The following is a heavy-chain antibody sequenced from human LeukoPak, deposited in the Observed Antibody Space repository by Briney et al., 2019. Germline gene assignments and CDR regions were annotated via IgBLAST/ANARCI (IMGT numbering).Heavy chain of an antibody. J-gene: IGHJ4*02. Sequence: PGESLRLSCAASGFTLSSYEMNWGRLAPGKGLEWISYISRTGNSIYYADSVKGRFTISRDSAKNSLYLQMNSLRAEDTAVYYCARGPYSSNWYVDYWGQGTLVTVAS. V-gene: IGHV3-48*03. CDR3: ARGPYSSNWYVDY. CDR2: ISRTGNSI. CDR1: GFTLSSYE. D-gene: IGHD6-13*01.